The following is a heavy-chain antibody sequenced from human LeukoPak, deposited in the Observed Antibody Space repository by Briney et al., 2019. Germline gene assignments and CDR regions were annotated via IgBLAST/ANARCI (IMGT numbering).Heavy chain of an antibody. CDR3: AREYYDILTGYPRPDY. J-gene: IGHJ4*02. CDR2: INGRGDST. D-gene: IGHD3-9*01. CDR1: GFTFSSYA. V-gene: IGHV3-23*01. Sequence: GGSLRLSCAASGFTFSSYAMSWVRQAPGKGLEWVSGINGRGDSTVYAASVEGRFTISRDNSKNTLYLQMNSLRAEDTAVYYCAREYYDILTGYPRPDYWGQGTLVTVSS.